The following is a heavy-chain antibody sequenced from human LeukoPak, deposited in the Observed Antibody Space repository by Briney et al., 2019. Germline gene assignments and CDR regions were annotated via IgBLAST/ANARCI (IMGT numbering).Heavy chain of an antibody. CDR1: GGSISSSSYY. CDR3: ARDDGDYYDSSGYYYAGSLSDAFDI. V-gene: IGHV4-39*07. Sequence: SSETLSLTCTVSGGSISSSSYYWGWIRQPPGKGLEWIGSIYYSGSTYYNPSLKSRVAISVDTSKNQFSLKLSSVTAADTAVYYCARDDGDYYDSSGYYYAGSLSDAFDIWGQGTMVTVSS. D-gene: IGHD3-22*01. CDR2: IYYSGST. J-gene: IGHJ3*02.